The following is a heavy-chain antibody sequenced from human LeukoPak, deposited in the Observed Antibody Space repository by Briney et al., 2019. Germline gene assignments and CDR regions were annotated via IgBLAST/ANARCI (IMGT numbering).Heavy chain of an antibody. CDR1: GDSIGSYY. CDR2: VFYSGIT. CDR3: ARAVGDYDVLTGFHGAYYFDY. Sequence: PSETLSLTCTGSGDSIGSYYWSWIRQSPGRGVEWNGDVFYSGITNYNPSLKPRVTISVDTSKNQFYLKLTSVTAADTAVYFCARAVGDYDVLTGFHGAYYFDYWGQGTLVAVSS. V-gene: IGHV4-59*01. J-gene: IGHJ4*02. D-gene: IGHD3-9*01.